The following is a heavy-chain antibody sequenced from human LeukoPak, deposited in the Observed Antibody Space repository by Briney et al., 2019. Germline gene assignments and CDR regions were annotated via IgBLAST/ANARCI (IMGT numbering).Heavy chain of an antibody. V-gene: IGHV3-30*04. Sequence: SGGSLRLSCAASGFTFSSYAMHWVRQAPGKGLEWVAVISDDGSNKYYADSVKGRFTISRDNSKNTLYLQMNSLRAEDTAVYYCASRGPGYESQVHYWGQGTLVTVSS. CDR1: GFTFSSYA. J-gene: IGHJ4*02. CDR3: ASRGPGYESQVHY. D-gene: IGHD6-13*01. CDR2: ISDDGSNK.